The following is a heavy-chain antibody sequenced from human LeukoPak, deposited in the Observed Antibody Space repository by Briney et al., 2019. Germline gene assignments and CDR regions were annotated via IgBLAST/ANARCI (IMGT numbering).Heavy chain of an antibody. V-gene: IGHV4-39*07. CDR2: IHYSGST. CDR3: QGGSSWYKIDY. J-gene: IGHJ4*02. CDR1: GGSISSSSYY. D-gene: IGHD6-13*01. Sequence: SETLSLTCTVSGGSISSSSYYWGWIRQPPGKGLEWIGSIHYSGSTYYNPSLKSRVTISVDTSKNQFSLNLSSATASDTAMYYCQGGSSWYKIDYWGQGTLVTVSS.